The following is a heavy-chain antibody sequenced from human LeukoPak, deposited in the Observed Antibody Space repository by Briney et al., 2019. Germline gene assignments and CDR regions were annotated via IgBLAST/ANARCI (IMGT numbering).Heavy chain of an antibody. D-gene: IGHD4-17*01. CDR3: AKELYGDYSGH. J-gene: IGHJ4*02. CDR1: GFTFRTSG. CDR2: ITSSGDIT. V-gene: IGHV3-23*01. Sequence: GGSLRLSCAASGFTFRTSGMSWVRQAPGKGLEWVSAITSSGDITNYADSVKGRFTISRDNSKNTLYLHMSSLRDEETAVYHCAKELYGDYSGHWGQGTLVTVSS.